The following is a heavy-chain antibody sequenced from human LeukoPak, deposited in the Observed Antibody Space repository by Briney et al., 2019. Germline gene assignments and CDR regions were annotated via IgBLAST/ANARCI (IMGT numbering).Heavy chain of an antibody. Sequence: KPSETLSLTCAVYGGSFSGYYCSWIRQPPGKGLEWIGEINHSGSTNYNPSLKSRVTISVDTSKNQFSLELSSVTAADTAVYYCARSKRITMVRGVILYFDYWGQGTLVTVSS. CDR3: ARSKRITMVRGVILYFDY. CDR1: GGSFSGYY. D-gene: IGHD3-10*01. J-gene: IGHJ4*02. CDR2: INHSGST. V-gene: IGHV4-34*01.